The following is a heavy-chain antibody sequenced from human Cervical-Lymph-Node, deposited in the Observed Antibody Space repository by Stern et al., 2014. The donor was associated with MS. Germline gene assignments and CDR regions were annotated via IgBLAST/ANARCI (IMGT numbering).Heavy chain of an antibody. D-gene: IGHD5-12*01. CDR3: ARGGAVATSDYYFDY. J-gene: IGHJ4*02. Sequence: VQLVESGGEVVPPGRSPRLSCAAYGFTFSYHAMAWVRQAPGKGLEWVAVISYDGSYKNYADPVKGRFTISRDNSRNTLYLQMNSLRVDDTAVYYCARGGAVATSDYYFDYWGQGILVTVSS. CDR2: ISYDGSYK. CDR1: GFTFSYHA. V-gene: IGHV3-30*01.